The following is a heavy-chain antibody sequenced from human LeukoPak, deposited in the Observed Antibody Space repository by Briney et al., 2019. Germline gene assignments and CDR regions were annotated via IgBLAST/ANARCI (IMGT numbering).Heavy chain of an antibody. J-gene: IGHJ4*02. CDR1: GGSISSRGYY. D-gene: IGHD5-18*01. V-gene: IGHV4-39*02. CDR3: ARGPLAYTAMGYFDY. CDR2: MYYSGST. Sequence: SETLSLTCTVSGGSISSRGYYWGWIRQPPGKGLEWIGSMYYSGSTYYNPSLKSRVTISVDTSKNHFSLKLSSVTAADTAVYYCARGPLAYTAMGYFDYWGQGTLVTVSS.